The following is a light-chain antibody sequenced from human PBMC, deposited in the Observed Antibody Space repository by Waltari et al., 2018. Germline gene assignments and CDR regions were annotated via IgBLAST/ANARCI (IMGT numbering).Light chain of an antibody. V-gene: IGLV2-8*01. CDR1: SSDVGGYNY. CDR2: EVN. Sequence: QSALTQPPSASGSPGQSVTISCTGTSSDVGGYNYVSWYQHHPGKAPKLMISEVNKRPSGVPDRFPGSKSGHTASLTVSGLQADDEADYYCTSYAGSHNWVFGGGTKLTVL. CDR3: TSYAGSHNWV. J-gene: IGLJ2*01.